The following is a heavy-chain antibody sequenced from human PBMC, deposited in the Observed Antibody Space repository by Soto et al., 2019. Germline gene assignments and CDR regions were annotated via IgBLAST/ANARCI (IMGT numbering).Heavy chain of an antibody. V-gene: IGHV1-69*04. J-gene: IGHJ4*02. CDR3: ARGPLVVLNYFPS. Sequence: KVSCKASGGTFRNYPINWVRQAPGQGLEWMGSIFPLTDIPDYAQNFQARLTISADRSTSTAYMELNSLTSDDTAMYFCARGPLVVLNYFPSWGQGTLVTVSS. CDR1: GGTFRNYP. CDR2: IFPLTDIP.